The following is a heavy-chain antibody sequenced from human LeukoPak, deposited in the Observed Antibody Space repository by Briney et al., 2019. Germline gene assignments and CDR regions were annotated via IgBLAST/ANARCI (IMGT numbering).Heavy chain of an antibody. CDR3: ARQYYYDSSGYFDY. J-gene: IGHJ4*02. V-gene: IGHV4-59*08. CDR2: IYYSGSA. D-gene: IGHD3-22*01. CDR1: GGSISRYY. Sequence: MSSETLSLTCTVSGGSISRYYWSWIRQPPGKGLDWIGYIYYSGSANYNPSLKSRVTISVDTSKNQFSLKLSSVTAADTAVYYCARQYYYDSSGYFDYWGQGTLVTVSS.